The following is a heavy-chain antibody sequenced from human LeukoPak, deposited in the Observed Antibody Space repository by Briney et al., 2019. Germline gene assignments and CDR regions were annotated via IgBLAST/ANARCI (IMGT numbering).Heavy chain of an antibody. Sequence: GASVKVSCKASGYTFTGYYMHWVRQAPGQGLEWMGWINPNSGGTNYAQKFQGRVTMTRDTSISTAYMELSRLRSDYTAVYYCARPARYASTSWNFDYWGQGTLVTVSS. CDR1: GYTFTGYY. V-gene: IGHV1-2*02. CDR2: INPNSGGT. D-gene: IGHD2-2*01. CDR3: ARPARYASTSWNFDY. J-gene: IGHJ4*02.